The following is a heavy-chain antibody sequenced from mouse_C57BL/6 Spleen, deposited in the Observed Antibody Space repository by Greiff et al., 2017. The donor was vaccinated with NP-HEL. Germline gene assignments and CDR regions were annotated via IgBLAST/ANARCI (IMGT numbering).Heavy chain of an antibody. Sequence: EVMLVESGGGLVKPGGSLKLSCAASGFTFSDYGMHWVRQAPEKGLEWVAYISSGSSTIYYADTVKGRFTISRDNAKNTLFLQMTSLRSEDTAMYYCARGVYYYGSSYSYAMDYWGQGTSVTVSS. J-gene: IGHJ4*01. V-gene: IGHV5-17*01. CDR3: ARGVYYYGSSYSYAMDY. CDR1: GFTFSDYG. CDR2: ISSGSSTI. D-gene: IGHD1-1*01.